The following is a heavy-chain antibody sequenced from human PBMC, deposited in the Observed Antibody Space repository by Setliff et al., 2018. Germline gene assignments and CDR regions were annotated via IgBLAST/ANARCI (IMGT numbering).Heavy chain of an antibody. J-gene: IGHJ4*02. D-gene: IGHD3-16*02. Sequence: PGGSLRLSCVASGLTFQSRAMSWGRQAPGKGLEWVALISTTGATTQYADSMKGRFTISRDNAKNSLYLQMNSLSAEDTAVYFCARRNYRTALDYWGQGTLVTVSS. CDR2: ISTTGATT. CDR3: ARRNYRTALDY. CDR1: GLTFQSRA. V-gene: IGHV3-48*04.